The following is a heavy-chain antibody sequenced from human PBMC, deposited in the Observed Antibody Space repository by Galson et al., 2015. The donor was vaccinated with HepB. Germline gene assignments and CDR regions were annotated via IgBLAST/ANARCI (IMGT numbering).Heavy chain of an antibody. Sequence: SVKVSCKASGYTFTSYGISWVRQAPGQGLEWMGWVSAYNGNTNYAQKLQGRVTMTTDTSTSTAYMELRSLRSDDTAVYYCARPAYSSGWYGKEIDYWGQGTLVTVSS. D-gene: IGHD6-19*01. V-gene: IGHV1-18*04. CDR2: VSAYNGNT. CDR1: GYTFTSYG. CDR3: ARPAYSSGWYGKEIDY. J-gene: IGHJ4*02.